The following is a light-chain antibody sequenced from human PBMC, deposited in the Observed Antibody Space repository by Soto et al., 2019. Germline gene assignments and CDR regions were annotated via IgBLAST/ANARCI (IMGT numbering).Light chain of an antibody. CDR3: QQYNTYPWT. V-gene: IGKV1-5*03. CDR1: QSINNW. CDR2: KAS. Sequence: DIQMTQSPSTLSASVGDRVTITCRASQSINNWLAWYQQEPARAPKLLIYKASSLESGVPSRFSGSGSGTEFSLAISSLQPDDFATYYCQQYNTYPWTSGQGTKVDI. J-gene: IGKJ1*01.